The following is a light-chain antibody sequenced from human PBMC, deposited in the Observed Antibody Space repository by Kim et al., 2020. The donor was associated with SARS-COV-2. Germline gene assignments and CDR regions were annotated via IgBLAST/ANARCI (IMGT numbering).Light chain of an antibody. CDR2: IAS. CDR1: RSVTSNY. CDR3: HQYGSPPST. J-gene: IGKJ5*01. Sequence: SPGEKATLSCRASRSVTSNYLAWYQQKPGQAPRLLIYIASSRATGIPDRFSGSGSGTEFTLTISRLEPEDFAVYYCHQYGSPPSTFGQGTRLDIK. V-gene: IGKV3-20*01.